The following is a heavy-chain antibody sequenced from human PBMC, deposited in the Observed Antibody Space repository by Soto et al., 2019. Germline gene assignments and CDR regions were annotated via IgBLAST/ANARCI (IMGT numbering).Heavy chain of an antibody. V-gene: IGHV3-53*01. D-gene: IGHD5-18*01. CDR3: AREVDRALVGSPHYFDY. J-gene: IGHJ4*01. CDR1: GFTVSNNY. Sequence: GGSLRLSCAASGFTVSNNYMSWVRQGPGKGLEWVSTIYRGDSTYYADSVKGRFTISRDNSKNSMYLQMNSLRAEDTAVYYCAREVDRALVGSPHYFDYWGQGTLVTVSS. CDR2: IYRGDST.